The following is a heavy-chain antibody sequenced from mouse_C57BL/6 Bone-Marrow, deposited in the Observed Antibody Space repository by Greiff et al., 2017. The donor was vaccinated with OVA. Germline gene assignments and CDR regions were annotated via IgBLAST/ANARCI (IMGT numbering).Heavy chain of an antibody. CDR1: GYTFTDYN. CDR3: ARGDGYYEGLFAY. CDR2: INPNNGGT. D-gene: IGHD2-3*01. J-gene: IGHJ3*01. V-gene: IGHV1-18*01. Sequence: EVKLVESGPELVKPGASVKIPCKASGYTFTDYNMDWVKQSHGKSLEWIGDINPNNGGTIYNQKFKGKATLTVDKSSSTAYMELRSLTSEDTAVYYCARGDGYYEGLFAYWGQGTLVTVSA.